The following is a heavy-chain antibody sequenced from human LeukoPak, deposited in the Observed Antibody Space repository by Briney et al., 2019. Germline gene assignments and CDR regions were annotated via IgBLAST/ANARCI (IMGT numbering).Heavy chain of an antibody. V-gene: IGHV4-59*01. Sequence: TSETLSLTCEVYGGYLSGYSWSWIRQPPGKGLEWIGYIYYSGSTYYNPSLKSRVTISVDTSKNQFSLKLSSVTAADTAVYYCARVVAAAGIGVDYWGQGTLVTVSS. CDR3: ARVVAAAGIGVDY. CDR2: IYYSGST. D-gene: IGHD6-13*01. CDR1: GGYLSGYS. J-gene: IGHJ4*02.